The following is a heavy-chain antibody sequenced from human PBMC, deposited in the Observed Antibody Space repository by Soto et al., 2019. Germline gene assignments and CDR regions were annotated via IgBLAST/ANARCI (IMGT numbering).Heavy chain of an antibody. CDR2: TSPDGANE. CDR1: GFNVNSYT. V-gene: IGHV3-30-3*01. D-gene: IGHD6-19*01. J-gene: IGHJ4*02. CDR3: ARERSLAVSAPGY. Sequence: VQLVESGGGVVQPGGSLRLSCAASGFNVNSYTMYWVRQAPGKGLEWVASTSPDGANEYYADSAKGRFTIFRDISKNTLFVEMNSLRAEDSAMYFCARERSLAVSAPGYWGQGTLVTVSS.